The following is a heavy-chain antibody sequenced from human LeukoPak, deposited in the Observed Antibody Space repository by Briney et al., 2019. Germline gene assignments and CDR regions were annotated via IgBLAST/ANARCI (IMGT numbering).Heavy chain of an antibody. V-gene: IGHV4-28*01. D-gene: IGHD5-18*01. CDR2: IYYGGST. CDR1: GYFISSTNW. CDR3: ARTAVDTGTYFDY. J-gene: IGHJ4*02. Sequence: SETLSLTCSVSGYFISSTNWWGWIRQPPGKGLEWIGYIYYGGSTHHNPSLKSRVTMSVDTSKNQFSLKVSSVTAVDTAVYYCARTAVDTGTYFDYWGQGTLVTVSS.